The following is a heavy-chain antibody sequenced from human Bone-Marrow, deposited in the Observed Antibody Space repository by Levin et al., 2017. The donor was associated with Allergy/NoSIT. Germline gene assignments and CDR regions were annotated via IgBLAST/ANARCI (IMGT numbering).Heavy chain of an antibody. D-gene: IGHD3-10*01. CDR2: FSYGGTT. CDR3: ARHGRTMSRDSDFQH. V-gene: IGHV4-39*01. CDR1: GGSISSNIYY. Sequence: PSETLSLTCSVSGGSISSNIYYWGWIRQPPGKGLEWIGSFSYGGTTYYNPSLTSRVSISVDTSKNQFSLRLSSVTATDTAVYYCARHGRTMSRDSDFQHWGQGTLVAVSP. J-gene: IGHJ1*01.